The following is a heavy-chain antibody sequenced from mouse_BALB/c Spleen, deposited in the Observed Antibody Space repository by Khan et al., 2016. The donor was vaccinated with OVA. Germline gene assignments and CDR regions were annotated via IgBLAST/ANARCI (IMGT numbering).Heavy chain of an antibody. Sequence: VQLQQSGPELVKPGASVKMSCKASGYTFTSYVMHWMRQKPGQGLEWIGYIYPYNDDTKYNEKFKGKATLTSDKSSSTAYMELSSLTSEDSAVDYCAGDYGYDVYFDYWGQGTTVTVSS. CDR2: IYPYNDDT. D-gene: IGHD2-14*01. CDR3: AGDYGYDVYFDY. CDR1: GYTFTSYV. V-gene: IGHV1S136*01. J-gene: IGHJ2*01.